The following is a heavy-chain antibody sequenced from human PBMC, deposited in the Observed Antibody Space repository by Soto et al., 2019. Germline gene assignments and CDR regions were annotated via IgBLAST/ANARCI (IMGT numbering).Heavy chain of an antibody. CDR3: VRARGYTSGSGPDY. CDR1: GLTFRSHA. J-gene: IGHJ4*02. V-gene: IGHV3-30-3*01. D-gene: IGHD5-18*01. CDR2: ISYDGSNK. Sequence: PGGSLRLSCAASGLTFRSHAMHWVRQAPGKGLDWVSVISYDGSNKNYADSVKGRFTVSRDNPKNTLYLQMNSLRPEDSAVYYCVRARGYTSGSGPDYWGQGIPVTVSS.